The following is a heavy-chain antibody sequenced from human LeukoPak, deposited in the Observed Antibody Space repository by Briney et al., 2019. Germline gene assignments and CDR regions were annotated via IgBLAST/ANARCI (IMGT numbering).Heavy chain of an antibody. D-gene: IGHD2/OR15-2a*01. CDR2: INTSGST. CDR1: GDSLRSYY. Sequence: SETLSLTCTVSGDSLRSYYWSLIRQPAGKGLEWIGRINTSGSTNYNPSLKSRVTMSVDTSKNQFSLNLNSVTAADTAVYYCARYFRSDWYYFDNCWGQGIVVIVS. J-gene: IGHJ3*01. V-gene: IGHV4-4*07. CDR3: ARYFRSDWYYFDNC.